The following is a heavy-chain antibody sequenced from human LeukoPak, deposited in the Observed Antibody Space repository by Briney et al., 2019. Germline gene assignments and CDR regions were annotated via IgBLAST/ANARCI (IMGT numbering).Heavy chain of an antibody. CDR1: GGSISSGSYY. J-gene: IGHJ5*02. Sequence: SETLSLTCTVSGGSISSGSYYWSWIRRPAGKGLEWIGRIYTSGSTNYNPPLKSRVTISVDTSKNQFSLKLSSVTAADTAVYYCARDFGFWSGPNWFDPWGQGTLVTVSS. CDR2: IYTSGST. D-gene: IGHD3-3*01. V-gene: IGHV4-61*02. CDR3: ARDFGFWSGPNWFDP.